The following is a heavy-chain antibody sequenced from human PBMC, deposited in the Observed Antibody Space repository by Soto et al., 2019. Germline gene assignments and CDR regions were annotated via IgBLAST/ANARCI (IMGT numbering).Heavy chain of an antibody. V-gene: IGHV1-46*03. CDR1: GYTFTNYY. Sequence: QVQLLQSGAEVVEPGASVKVSCKASGYTFTNYYIHWARQAPGQGLEWMGIVTPSGGGTKYAQQFQGRVTMTADTSTNTVFMTLTSLRSDDTAIYYCARDPVGWDLFDYWGQGTLVAVSA. J-gene: IGHJ4*02. CDR2: VTPSGGGT. CDR3: ARDPVGWDLFDY. D-gene: IGHD6-19*01.